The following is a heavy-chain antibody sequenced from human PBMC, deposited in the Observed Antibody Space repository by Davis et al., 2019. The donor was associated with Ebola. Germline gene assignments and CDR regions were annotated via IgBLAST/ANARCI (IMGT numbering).Heavy chain of an antibody. V-gene: IGHV4-4*02. D-gene: IGHD1-14*01. CDR2: IYHSGST. J-gene: IGHJ6*02. Sequence: SDPLSLTCPVPGGPISSSSWWRSARQPPGRGRGWIGEIYHSGSTNYHPSLKSRVTISVDKSKNPFSLKLSAVTAPDTAVYHCARHHASDIRNLDVWGQGTTVTVSS. CDR1: GGPISSSSW. CDR3: ARHHASDIRNLDV.